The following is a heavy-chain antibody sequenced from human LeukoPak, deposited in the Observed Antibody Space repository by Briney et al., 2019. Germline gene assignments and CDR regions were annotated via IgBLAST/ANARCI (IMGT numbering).Heavy chain of an antibody. V-gene: IGHV3-30*04. CDR2: ISYDGSNK. CDR3: AKDGGVFAGDAFDI. D-gene: IGHD3-16*02. J-gene: IGHJ3*02. CDR1: GFTFSRYA. Sequence: AGGSLRLSCAASGFTFSRYAMHWVRQAPGKGLEWVTVISYDGSNKYFADSVKGRFTISRDNSKNTLHLHMNSLRTEDTAVYYCAKDGGVFAGDAFDIWGPGTMVTVSS.